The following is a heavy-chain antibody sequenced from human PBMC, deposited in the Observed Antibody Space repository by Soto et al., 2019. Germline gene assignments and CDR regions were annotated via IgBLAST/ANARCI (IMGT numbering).Heavy chain of an antibody. J-gene: IGHJ6*03. CDR2: IDKVGTDS. CDR1: EFTFSGRS. V-gene: IGHV3-74*01. D-gene: IGHD3-10*01. CDR3: ARGWFGPDV. Sequence: EVQMVESGGGLVQPGGSLRLSCAASEFTFSGRSVHWVRQAPGKGLVWVSGIDKVGTDSIYADSVKGRFTSSRDNAKNTVYLQMNSLRVEDTAVYYCARGWFGPDVWGKGTPVKVSS.